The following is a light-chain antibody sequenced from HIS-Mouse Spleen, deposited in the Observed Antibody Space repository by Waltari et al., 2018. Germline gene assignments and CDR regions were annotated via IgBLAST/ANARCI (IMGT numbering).Light chain of an antibody. V-gene: IGLV1-47*01. Sequence: QSVLPQPPSASGTPGQRVTISCSGSSSNIGRHYVYWYQPLPGTAPKLLIYRNNQRPSGVPDRFSGSKSGTSASLAISGLRSEDEADYYCAAWDDSLSGYVFGTGTKVTVL. J-gene: IGLJ1*01. CDR3: AAWDDSLSGYV. CDR2: RNN. CDR1: SSNIGRHY.